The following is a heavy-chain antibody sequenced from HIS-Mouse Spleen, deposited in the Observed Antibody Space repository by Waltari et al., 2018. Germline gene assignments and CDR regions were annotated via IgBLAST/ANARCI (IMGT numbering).Heavy chain of an antibody. CDR1: GYTFTGYY. V-gene: IGHV1-2*02. J-gene: IGHJ4*02. D-gene: IGHD6-13*01. CDR2: INPNRGGT. CDR3: ARGSLLYSSSWPDY. Sequence: QVQLVQSGAEVKKPGASVKVSCKASGYTFTGYYMHWVRQAPGQGLEWMGWINPNRGGTNYAQKFQGRVTMTRDTSISTAYMELSRLRSDDTAVYYCARGSLLYSSSWPDYWGQGTLVTVSS.